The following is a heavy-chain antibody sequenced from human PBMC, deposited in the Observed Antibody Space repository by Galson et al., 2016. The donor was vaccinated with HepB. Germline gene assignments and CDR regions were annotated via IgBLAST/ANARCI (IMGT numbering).Heavy chain of an antibody. V-gene: IGHV3-23*01. CDR2: LSGSGDVT. J-gene: IGHJ6*03. Sequence: SLRLSCAASGFPFSPYAMSWVRQPPGKGLEWVSTLSGSGDVTHHADSVEGRFTISRDNSKNTLYLQMNSLKIEDTAVYFCTTDSFLYCTGGSCYSRSYSYYYMDDWG. CDR1: GFPFSPYA. CDR3: TTDSFLYCTGGSCYSRSYSYYYMDD. D-gene: IGHD2-15*01.